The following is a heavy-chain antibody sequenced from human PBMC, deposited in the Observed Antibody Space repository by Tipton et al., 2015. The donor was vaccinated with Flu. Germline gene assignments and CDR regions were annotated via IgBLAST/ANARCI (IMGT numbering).Heavy chain of an antibody. CDR1: GFTVSTIY. J-gene: IGHJ3*02. V-gene: IGHV3-53*01. CDR3: ARGGIPRTGSGDI. D-gene: IGHD1-1*01. Sequence: QLVQSGGGLIQPGESLTLSCAASGFTVSTIYMSWVRQAPGKGLEWVSVMYSGGDTYYADSVKGRFTISRDSFKSTLYLQMNSLRAEDTAMYYCARGGIPRTGSGDIWGQGTMVTVSS. CDR2: MYSGGDT.